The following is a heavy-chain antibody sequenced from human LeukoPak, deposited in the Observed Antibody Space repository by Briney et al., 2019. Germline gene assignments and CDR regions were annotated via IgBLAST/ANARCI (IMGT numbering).Heavy chain of an antibody. CDR3: ARDGAKRSGSCPDY. J-gene: IGHJ4*02. D-gene: IGHD2-15*01. CDR1: GYTFTSYG. V-gene: IGHV1-18*01. Sequence: ASVKVSCKASGYTFTSYGINWVRQAPGQGLEWMGWISVYNVNTNYARKLQGRVTMTTDTSTSTAYMELRSLRSDDTAVYYCARDGAKRSGSCPDYWGQGTLVTVSS. CDR2: ISVYNVNT.